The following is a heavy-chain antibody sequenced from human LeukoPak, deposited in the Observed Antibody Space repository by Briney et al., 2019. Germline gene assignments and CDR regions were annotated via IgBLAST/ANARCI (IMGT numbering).Heavy chain of an antibody. Sequence: SETLSLTCTVSGGSISSYYWSWIRQPPGKGLEWIGYIYYSGSTNYNPSLKSRVTISVDTSKNQFSLKLSSVTAADTAVYYCARVAYDSSGSRAFDIWGQGTMVTVSS. CDR3: ARVAYDSSGSRAFDI. CDR2: IYYSGST. CDR1: GGSISSYY. D-gene: IGHD3-22*01. V-gene: IGHV4-59*12. J-gene: IGHJ3*02.